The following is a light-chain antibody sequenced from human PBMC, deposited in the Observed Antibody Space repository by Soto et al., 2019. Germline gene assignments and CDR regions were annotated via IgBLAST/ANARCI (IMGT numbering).Light chain of an antibody. CDR3: QQYGSSPTWT. J-gene: IGKJ1*01. CDR2: GAS. V-gene: IGKV3-20*01. CDR1: QSVSSNY. Sequence: ESVLTQSPGTLSLSPGERATLSCRASQSVSSNYLAWYQQKPGQAPRLLIYGASTRATGIPDRFSGSGSGTDFNLTISILEPEDSAVYYCQQYGSSPTWTFGQGTKVEIK.